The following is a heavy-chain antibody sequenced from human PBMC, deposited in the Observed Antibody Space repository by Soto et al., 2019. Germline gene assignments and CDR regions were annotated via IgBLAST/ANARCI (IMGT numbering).Heavy chain of an antibody. CDR2: IIPIFGTA. J-gene: IGHJ6*02. V-gene: IGHV1-69*13. D-gene: IGHD6-13*01. CDR3: AKFSGSSSWYGYYYYGMDV. CDR1: GGTFSSYA. Sequence: ASVKVSCKASGGTFSSYAISWVRQAPGQGLEWMGGIIPIFGTANYAQKFQGRVTITADESTSTAYMELSSLRSEDTAVNYCAKFSGSSSWYGYYYYGMDVWGQGTTVTSP.